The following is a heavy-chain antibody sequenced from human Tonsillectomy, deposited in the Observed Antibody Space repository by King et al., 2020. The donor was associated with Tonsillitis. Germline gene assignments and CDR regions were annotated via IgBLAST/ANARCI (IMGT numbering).Heavy chain of an antibody. CDR1: GFSVSSSY. CDR3: ARDETSCGGDCYYY. V-gene: IGHV3-53*01. Sequence: VQLVESGGGLIQPGGSLRLSCAASGFSVSSSYMTWVRQAPGKGLEWVAVIYSGGTTNYADSVKGRFTISRDNSKNTLYLQMNSLRAADTAVYYCARDETSCGGDCYYYWGQGTLVTVSS. J-gene: IGHJ4*02. D-gene: IGHD2-21*02. CDR2: IYSGGTT.